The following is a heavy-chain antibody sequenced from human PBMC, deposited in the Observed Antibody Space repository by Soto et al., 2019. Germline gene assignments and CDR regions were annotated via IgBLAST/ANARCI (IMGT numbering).Heavy chain of an antibody. J-gene: IGHJ3*02. CDR2: ITATGATT. Sequence: GGSLRLSCAASGFTFTTYSMTWVRQAPGKGLEWVAHITATGATTYYADSVKGRFTISRDTSKNTLYLQMNSLRAEDAALYYCAKCMQAYWNYDAHHIWGQGTMVTVSS. D-gene: IGHD1-7*01. CDR3: AKCMQAYWNYDAHHI. CDR1: GFTFTTYS. V-gene: IGHV3-23*01.